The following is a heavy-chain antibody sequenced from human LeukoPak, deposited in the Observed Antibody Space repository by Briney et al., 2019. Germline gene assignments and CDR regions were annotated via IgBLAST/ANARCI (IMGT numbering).Heavy chain of an antibody. CDR2: INHSGST. CDR1: GGSFSGYY. V-gene: IGHV4-34*01. Sequence: SETLSLTCAVYGGSFSGYYWSWIRQPPGKGLEWIGEINHSGSTNYNPSLKSRVTISVDTSKNQFSLKLSSVTAADTAVYYCASSKRLFYYYGMDFWGKGTTVTVSS. D-gene: IGHD3-22*01. CDR3: ASSKRLFYYYGMDF. J-gene: IGHJ6*04.